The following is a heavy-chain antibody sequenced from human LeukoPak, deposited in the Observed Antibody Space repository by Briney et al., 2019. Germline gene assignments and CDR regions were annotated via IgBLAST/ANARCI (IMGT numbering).Heavy chain of an antibody. Sequence: PGGSLRLSCAASGFTFRTYALHWVRQAPGKGLEYVSAISTNGDSTYYADSVKGRFTISRDNPKNTLFLQMGSLRADDMAVYYCARWGSTSCYDYWGQGTLVTVSS. D-gene: IGHD2-2*01. CDR2: ISTNGDST. J-gene: IGHJ4*02. CDR3: ARWGSTSCYDY. CDR1: GFTFRTYA. V-gene: IGHV3-64*02.